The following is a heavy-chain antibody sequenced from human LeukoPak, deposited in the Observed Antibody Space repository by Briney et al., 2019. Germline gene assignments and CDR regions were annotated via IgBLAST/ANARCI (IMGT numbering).Heavy chain of an antibody. V-gene: IGHV3-74*01. Sequence: GGSLRLSCAASGFNFSDYYMSWFRQAPGEGLVWVSRINSDGSSTFYADSVKGRSTVSRDNAKNTLYLQMSSLRAEDSAVYYCAKRGGYETMAAFDYWGQGTLVTVSS. D-gene: IGHD3-10*01. J-gene: IGHJ4*02. CDR3: AKRGGYETMAAFDY. CDR1: GFNFSDYY. CDR2: INSDGSST.